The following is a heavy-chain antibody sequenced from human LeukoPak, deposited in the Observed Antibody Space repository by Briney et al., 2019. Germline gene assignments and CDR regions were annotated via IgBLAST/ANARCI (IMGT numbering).Heavy chain of an antibody. J-gene: IGHJ4*02. Sequence: PGGSLRLSCAASGFTFDDYAMHWVRQAPGKGLEWVSGISWNSGSIGYADSVKGRFTISRDNAKNSLYLQMNSLRAEDTAVYYCARDRNYGEIDYWGQGTLVAVSS. CDR2: ISWNSGSI. V-gene: IGHV3-9*01. CDR1: GFTFDDYA. CDR3: ARDRNYGEIDY. D-gene: IGHD4-17*01.